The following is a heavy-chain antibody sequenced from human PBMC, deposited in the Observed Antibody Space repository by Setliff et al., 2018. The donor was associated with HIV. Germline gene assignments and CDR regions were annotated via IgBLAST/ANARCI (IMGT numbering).Heavy chain of an antibody. CDR1: GGSFISYY. CDR3: ARGPVAARGIDY. Sequence: PSETLSLTCAVYGGSFISYYWTWIRQPPGKGLEWIGEINHSGSTSYNPSLKSRVIISADTSKNQFSLNLTSVTAADTAVYYCARGPVAARGIDYWGQGTLVTVSS. J-gene: IGHJ4*02. V-gene: IGHV4-34*01. D-gene: IGHD6-6*01. CDR2: INHSGST.